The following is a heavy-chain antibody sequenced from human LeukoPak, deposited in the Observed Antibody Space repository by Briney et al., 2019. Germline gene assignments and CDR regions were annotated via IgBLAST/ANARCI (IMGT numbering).Heavy chain of an antibody. Sequence: GGSLRLSCAASGFTFSSYSMSWVRQAPGKGLEWVSSISSSSSYIYYADSVKGRFTISRDNAKNSLYLQMNSLRAEDTAVYYCARGRTRYRFDYWGQGTLVTVSS. V-gene: IGHV3-21*01. CDR2: ISSSSSYI. CDR1: GFTFSSYS. J-gene: IGHJ4*02. D-gene: IGHD1-7*01. CDR3: ARGRTRYRFDY.